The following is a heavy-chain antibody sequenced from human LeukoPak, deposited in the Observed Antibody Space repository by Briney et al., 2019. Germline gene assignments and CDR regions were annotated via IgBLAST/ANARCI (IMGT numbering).Heavy chain of an antibody. D-gene: IGHD5-24*01. J-gene: IGHJ4*02. CDR1: GGSVSSYY. Sequence: PSETLSLTCAVSGGSVSSYYWSWIRQPPGKGLEWVSYISSSSSTIYYADSVKGRFTISRDNPKNLLFLQINSLRVEDTAVYYCARETPRRGETRDGYRWGQGTLVTVSS. CDR2: ISSSSSTI. V-gene: IGHV3-48*04. CDR3: ARETPRRGETRDGYR.